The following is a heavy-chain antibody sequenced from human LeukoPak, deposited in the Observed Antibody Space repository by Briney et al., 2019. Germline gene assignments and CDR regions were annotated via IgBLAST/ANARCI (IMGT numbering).Heavy chain of an antibody. CDR2: TYTSGST. CDR3: ARVRYGGAPDAFDI. CDR1: GGSISSYY. D-gene: IGHD4-17*01. Sequence: SETLSLTCTVSGGSISSYYWSWIRQPAGKGLEWIGRTYTSGSTNYNPSLKSRVTMSVDTSKNQFSLKLSSVTAADTAVYYCARVRYGGAPDAFDIWGQGTMVTVSS. J-gene: IGHJ3*02. V-gene: IGHV4-4*07.